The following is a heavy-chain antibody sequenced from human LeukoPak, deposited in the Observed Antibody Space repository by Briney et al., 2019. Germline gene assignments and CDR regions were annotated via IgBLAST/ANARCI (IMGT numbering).Heavy chain of an antibody. Sequence: GGSLRLSCAASGFTFSSYWMHWVRHAPGKGLVWVSRINSDGSSTNYADSVKGRFTISRDNAKNTLYLQMNSLRAEDTAVYYCARVPDYDFWSGYYFDYWGQGTLVTVSS. CDR2: INSDGSST. V-gene: IGHV3-74*01. CDR3: ARVPDYDFWSGYYFDY. J-gene: IGHJ4*02. D-gene: IGHD3-3*01. CDR1: GFTFSSYW.